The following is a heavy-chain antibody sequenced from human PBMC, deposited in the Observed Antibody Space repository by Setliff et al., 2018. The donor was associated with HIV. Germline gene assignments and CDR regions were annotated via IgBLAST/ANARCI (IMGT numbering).Heavy chain of an antibody. CDR1: GFTFSSYD. V-gene: IGHV3-48*01. J-gene: IGHJ5*02. CDR3: AKGQDGLRYNWFDP. Sequence: GGSLRLSCSASGFTFSSYDMNWVRQAPGKGLEWVSHISGTDNTIYYADSVKGRFTISRDISKNTLYLQMNSLRAEDTALYFCAKGQDGLRYNWFDPWGQGTLVTVSS. CDR2: ISGTDNTI.